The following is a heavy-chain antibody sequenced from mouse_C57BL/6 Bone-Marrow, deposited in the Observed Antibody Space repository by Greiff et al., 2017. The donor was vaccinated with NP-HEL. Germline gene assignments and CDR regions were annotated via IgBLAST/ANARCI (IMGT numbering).Heavy chain of an antibody. J-gene: IGHJ2*01. Sequence: QVQLQQSGAELVKPGASVKISCKASGYAFSSYWMNWVKQRPGKGLEWIGQIYPGDGDTNYNGKFKGKATLTADKSSSTAYMQLSSLTSEDSAVYFCARVDYSNYRFDYWGQGTTLTVSS. CDR2: IYPGDGDT. D-gene: IGHD2-5*01. CDR3: ARVDYSNYRFDY. CDR1: GYAFSSYW. V-gene: IGHV1-80*01.